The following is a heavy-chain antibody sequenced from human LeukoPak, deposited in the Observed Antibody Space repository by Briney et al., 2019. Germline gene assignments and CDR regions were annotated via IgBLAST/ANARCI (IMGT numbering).Heavy chain of an antibody. V-gene: IGHV4-34*01. D-gene: IGHD3-22*01. CDR3: AMGITMSY. J-gene: IGHJ4*02. CDR1: GGSFRGYY. CDR2: INDSGST. Sequence: SETLSLTCAVYGGSFRGYYWSWIRQPPGKGLEWIGEINDSGSTNYNPSLKSRLTISVDTAKNQFSLKLSSVTAADTAVCYCAMGITMSYWGQGTLVTVSS.